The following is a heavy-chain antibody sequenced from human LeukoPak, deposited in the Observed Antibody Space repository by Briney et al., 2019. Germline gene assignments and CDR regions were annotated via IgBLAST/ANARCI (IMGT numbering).Heavy chain of an antibody. Sequence: GASVKVPCKASGYTFTSYDINWVRQATGQGLEWMGWMNPNGGNTGYAQKFQGRVTMTRNTSISTAYMELSSLRSEDTAVYYCARGANRRDGYYLDYWGQGTLVTVSP. CDR3: ARGANRRDGYYLDY. CDR2: MNPNGGNT. CDR1: GYTFTSYD. J-gene: IGHJ4*02. V-gene: IGHV1-8*01. D-gene: IGHD5-24*01.